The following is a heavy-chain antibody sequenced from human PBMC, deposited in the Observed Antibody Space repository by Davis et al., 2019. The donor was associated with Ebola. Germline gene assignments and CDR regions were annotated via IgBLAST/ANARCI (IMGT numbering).Heavy chain of an antibody. CDR2: ISYDGSNK. D-gene: IGHD5-12*01. V-gene: IGHV3-30*18. Sequence: PGGSLRLSCAASGFTSSSYGMHWVRQAPGKGLEWVAVISYDGSNKYYADSVKGRFTISRDNSKNTLYLQMNRLRAQDTAVYYCAKDPLYSGYDYVPWYFDYWGQGTLVTVSS. CDR1: GFTSSSYG. CDR3: AKDPLYSGYDYVPWYFDY. J-gene: IGHJ4*02.